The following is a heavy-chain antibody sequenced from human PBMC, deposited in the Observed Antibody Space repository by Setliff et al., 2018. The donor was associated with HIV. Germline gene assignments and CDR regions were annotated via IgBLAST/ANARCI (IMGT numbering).Heavy chain of an antibody. V-gene: IGHV4-39*01. CDR2: IYYSGST. J-gene: IGHJ4*02. D-gene: IGHD2-15*01. Sequence: PSETLSLTCTVSGGSIRSSSPYWGWIRQPPGKGLEWIGIIYYSGSTYYKPSLKSRVTISVDTSKNQFSLKLNSVTAADTAMYYCARVVDADYLDYWGQGTPVTVSS. CDR1: GGSIRSSSPY. CDR3: ARVVDADYLDY.